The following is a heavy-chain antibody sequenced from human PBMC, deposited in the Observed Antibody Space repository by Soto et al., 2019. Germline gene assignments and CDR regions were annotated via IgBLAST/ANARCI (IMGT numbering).Heavy chain of an antibody. CDR3: ARARIAVAGTYYFDY. J-gene: IGHJ4*02. Sequence: QVQLVQSGAEVKKPGASVKVSCKASGYTFTSCYMHWVRQAPGQGLEWMGIINPSGGSTSYAQKFQGRVTMTRDTSTSTVYMELSSLRSEDTAVYYCARARIAVAGTYYFDYWGQGTLVTVSS. D-gene: IGHD6-19*01. V-gene: IGHV1-46*01. CDR2: INPSGGST. CDR1: GYTFTSCY.